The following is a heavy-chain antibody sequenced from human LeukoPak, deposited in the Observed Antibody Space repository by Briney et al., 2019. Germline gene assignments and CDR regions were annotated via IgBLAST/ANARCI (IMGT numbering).Heavy chain of an antibody. CDR1: GGPISSYY. CDR3: ARQGYDILTGYIDAFDI. D-gene: IGHD3-9*01. J-gene: IGHJ3*02. CDR2: ISYSGST. Sequence: PSETLSLTCTVSGGPISSYYWSWIRQPPGKGLEWIGYISYSGSTNYNPSLKSRVTISIDTSKNQFSLKLRSVTAADTAIYYCARQGYDILTGYIDAFDIWDQGTMVTVSS. V-gene: IGHV4-59*08.